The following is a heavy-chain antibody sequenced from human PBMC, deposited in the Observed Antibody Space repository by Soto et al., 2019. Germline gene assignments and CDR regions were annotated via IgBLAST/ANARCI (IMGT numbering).Heavy chain of an antibody. CDR1: GGSIRSYD. V-gene: IGHV4-4*07. CDR2: IYTSGST. J-gene: IGHJ4*02. CDR3: AREELSDYYFDY. Sequence: LSETLSLTCTVSGGSIRSYDWGWIRQPAGKGLEWIGRIYTSGSTNYNPSLKSRVTMSVDTSKNQFSLKLSSVTAEDTAVYYWAREELSDYYFDYWGQGILVTVSS. D-gene: IGHD1-7*01.